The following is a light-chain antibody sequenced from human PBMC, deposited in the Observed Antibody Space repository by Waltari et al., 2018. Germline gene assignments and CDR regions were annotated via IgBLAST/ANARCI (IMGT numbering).Light chain of an antibody. CDR1: DANIYTNF. Sequence: QSVLSQPPAASGTPGQRVTLSCSGTDANIYTNFVHWYQQLPGASPTLLTCRNNQRHSGGPDRFSGSKSGTSDSLAISGLRSEDEALDYCATWDGSVNGDWVFGGGTKLTVL. V-gene: IGLV1-44*01. CDR3: ATWDGSVNGDWV. J-gene: IGLJ3*02. CDR2: RNN.